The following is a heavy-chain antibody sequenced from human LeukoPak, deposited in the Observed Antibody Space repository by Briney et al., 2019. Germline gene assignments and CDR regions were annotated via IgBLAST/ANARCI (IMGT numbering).Heavy chain of an antibody. CDR2: IIPIFGTA. J-gene: IGHJ4*02. V-gene: IGHV1-69*13. CDR1: GGTFSSYA. CDR3: AREFRVFGSTVTTTLYFDY. D-gene: IGHD4-11*01. Sequence: ASVKVSCKASGGTFSSYAISWVRQAPGQGLEWMGGIIPIFGTANYAQKFQGRVTITADESTSTAYMELSSLRSEDTAVYYCAREFRVFGSTVTTTLYFDYWGQGTLVTVSS.